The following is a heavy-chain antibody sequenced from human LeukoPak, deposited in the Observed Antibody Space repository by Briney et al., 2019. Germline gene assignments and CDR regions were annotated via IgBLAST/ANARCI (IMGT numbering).Heavy chain of an antibody. CDR3: ARDGIFDY. Sequence: GGSLRLSCAASGFTFSSYGMHWVRQAPGKGLEWVSSIRSGSTYINYADSVKGRFTISRDDAKNSLYLQMNSLRAEDTAVYYCARDGIFDYWGQGTLVTVSS. CDR2: IRSGSTYI. V-gene: IGHV3-21*01. CDR1: GFTFSSYG. J-gene: IGHJ4*02.